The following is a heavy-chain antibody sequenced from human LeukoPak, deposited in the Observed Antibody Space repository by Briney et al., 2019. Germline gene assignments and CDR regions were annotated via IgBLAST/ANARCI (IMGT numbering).Heavy chain of an antibody. CDR1: GGSISSYY. D-gene: IGHD6-19*01. J-gene: IGHJ6*02. CDR2: IYYSGST. V-gene: IGHV4-59*08. CDR3: APVAGWYYGMDV. Sequence: PSETLSLTCTVSGGSISSYYWSWIRQPPGKGLEWIGYIYYSGSTNYNPSLKSRVTISVDTSKNQFSLKLSSVTAADTAVYYCAPVAGWYYGMDVWGQGTTVTVSS.